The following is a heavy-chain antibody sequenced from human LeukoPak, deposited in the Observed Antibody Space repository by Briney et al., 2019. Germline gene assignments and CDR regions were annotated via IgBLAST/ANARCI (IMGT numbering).Heavy chain of an antibody. V-gene: IGHV1-2*02. CDR3: AKVSRYSSGWSGVGYYYYYMDV. D-gene: IGHD6-19*01. CDR1: GYSFTGYY. J-gene: IGHJ6*03. Sequence: GASVKVSCKASGYSFTGYYMHWVRQAPGQGLEWMGWINPNSGDTHYAQKFQCRVTMTRDTSISTAYMELSRLRSDDTAVYYCAKVSRYSSGWSGVGYYYYYMDVWGKGTTVTVSS. CDR2: INPNSGDT.